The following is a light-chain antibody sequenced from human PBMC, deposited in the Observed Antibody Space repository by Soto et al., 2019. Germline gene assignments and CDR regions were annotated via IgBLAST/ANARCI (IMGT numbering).Light chain of an antibody. CDR2: DVT. CDR1: SSDVGGYNY. V-gene: IGLV2-11*01. Sequence: QSALTQPRSVSGSLGQSVTISCSGTSSDVGGYNYVSWYQQYPGAAPKLMIYDVTMRPSGVPYRFSGSKSGNTASLTISGLQAEDEADYYCCSYAGSYTFYVFGGGTKLTVL. J-gene: IGLJ1*01. CDR3: CSYAGSYTFYV.